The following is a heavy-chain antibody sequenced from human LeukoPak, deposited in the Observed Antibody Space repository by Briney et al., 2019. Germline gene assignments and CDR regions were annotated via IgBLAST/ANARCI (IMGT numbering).Heavy chain of an antibody. CDR3: VRVPFAFYGMEV. CDR1: SDSIRSNNW. Sequence: PSGTLSLTCAVSSDSIRSNNWWSWVRQPPGKGLEWIGEIYHSGSTNYNPSLKSRVTISADTSKNQLSLKLSSVTAADTAVYYCVRVPFAFYGMEVWGEGTTVSVSS. V-gene: IGHV4-4*02. CDR2: IYHSGST. D-gene: IGHD4/OR15-4a*01. J-gene: IGHJ6*04.